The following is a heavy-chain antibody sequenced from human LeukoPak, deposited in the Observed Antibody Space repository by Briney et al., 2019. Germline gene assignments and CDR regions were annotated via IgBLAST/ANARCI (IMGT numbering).Heavy chain of an antibody. CDR2: TGTIGDT. J-gene: IGHJ4*01. V-gene: IGHV3-13*04. Sequence: TGGSLRLSCAASGFISSKFDMHWVRQMTGRHLEWVATTGTIGDTFYSDSVKGRFTISRENANNSLYLQMNSLRVEDTAVYYCVRAAMPYSFSGRRFDLWGQGTLVAVSS. D-gene: IGHD6-19*01. CDR3: VRAAMPYSFSGRRFDL. CDR1: GFISSKFD.